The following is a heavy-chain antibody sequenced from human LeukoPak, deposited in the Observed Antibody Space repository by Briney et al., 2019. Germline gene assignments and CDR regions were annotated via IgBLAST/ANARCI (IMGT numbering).Heavy chain of an antibody. CDR1: GGSISSSSYY. CDR3: ARVTPMITFGGVIVKGAFDI. J-gene: IGHJ3*02. V-gene: IGHV4-39*07. Sequence: PSETLSLTCIVSGGSISSSSYYWGWIRQPPGKGLEWIGSIYYSGSTYYNPSLKSRVTISVDTSKNQFSLKLSSVTAADTAVYYCARVTPMITFGGVIVKGAFDIWGQGTMVTVSS. D-gene: IGHD3-16*02. CDR2: IYYSGST.